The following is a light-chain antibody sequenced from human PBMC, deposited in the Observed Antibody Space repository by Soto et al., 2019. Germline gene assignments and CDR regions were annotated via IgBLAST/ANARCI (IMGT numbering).Light chain of an antibody. J-gene: IGLJ3*02. CDR2: SNN. CDR1: SSNIGSNT. V-gene: IGLV1-44*01. Sequence: QSVLTQPPSASGTPGQRVTISCSGSSSNIGSNTVNWYQQFPGTAPKLLIYSNNQRPSGVPDRFSGSKSGTSASLAISGLQSEDEADYYCAAWDDSLSGREVFGGGTQLTVL. CDR3: AAWDDSLSGREV.